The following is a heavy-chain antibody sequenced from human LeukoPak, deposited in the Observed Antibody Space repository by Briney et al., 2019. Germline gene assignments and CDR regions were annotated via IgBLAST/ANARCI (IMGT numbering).Heavy chain of an antibody. V-gene: IGHV3-23*01. J-gene: IGHJ5*02. CDR3: AKGKAAGLLDWFDP. D-gene: IGHD6-13*01. CDR2: ITGSGGDT. CDR1: GFTFSHYF. Sequence: GSLRLSWVGSGFTFSHYFLTLVRQAPGEGVGLVSTITGSGGDTFYPNSVKGRFTISRDDSKNTVYLQMNSLRLEDAAAYYCAKGKAAGLLDWFDPWGRGTLVTVSS.